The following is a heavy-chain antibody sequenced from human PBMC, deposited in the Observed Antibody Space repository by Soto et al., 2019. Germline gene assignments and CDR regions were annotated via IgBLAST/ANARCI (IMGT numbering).Heavy chain of an antibody. Sequence: GGSLRLSCAASGFTFSNYAMGWVRQAQGKGLEWVSGISARSVNSYFADSVKGRFTISRDNSKNTLYLQMNSLRAEDTAVYYCAKGIRQVATMVEFDYWGQGTLVTVSS. D-gene: IGHD3-10*01. CDR3: AKGIRQVATMVEFDY. CDR2: ISARSVNS. V-gene: IGHV3-23*01. J-gene: IGHJ4*02. CDR1: GFTFSNYA.